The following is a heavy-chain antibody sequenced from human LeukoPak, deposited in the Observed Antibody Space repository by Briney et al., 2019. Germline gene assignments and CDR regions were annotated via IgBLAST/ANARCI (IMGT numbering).Heavy chain of an antibody. CDR3: ARSTGYSSSWYDY. J-gene: IGHJ4*02. Sequence: SVKVSCKASGGTFSSYAISWVRQAPGQGLEWMGGIIPIFGTANYAQKFQGRVTITADKSTSTAYMELGSLRSEDTAVYYCARSTGYSSSWYDYWGQGTLVTVSS. D-gene: IGHD6-13*01. CDR1: GGTFSSYA. CDR2: IIPIFGTA. V-gene: IGHV1-69*06.